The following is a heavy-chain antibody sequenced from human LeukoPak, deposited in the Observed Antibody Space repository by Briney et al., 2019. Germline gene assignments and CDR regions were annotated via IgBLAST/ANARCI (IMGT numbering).Heavy chain of an antibody. V-gene: IGHV3-30*02. J-gene: IGHJ4*02. CDR3: AKDRDDYVGGYFDY. CDR2: IRYDGSNK. D-gene: IGHD3-16*01. CDR1: GFTFSSYG. Sequence: GGSLRLSCAASGFTFSSYGMHWVRQAPGKGLEWVAFIRYDGSNKYYADSVKGRFTISRDNSKNTLYLQMNSLRAEDPAVYYCAKDRDDYVGGYFDYWGQGTLVTVSS.